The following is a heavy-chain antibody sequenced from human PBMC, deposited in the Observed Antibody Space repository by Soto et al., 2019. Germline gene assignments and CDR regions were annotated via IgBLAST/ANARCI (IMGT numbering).Heavy chain of an antibody. D-gene: IGHD1-26*01. J-gene: IGHJ4*02. CDR3: VGGAGWELDY. CDR2: IRQDGTET. CDR1: GFTFSTYW. V-gene: IGHV3-7*03. Sequence: EAQLVESGGGLVQPGGSLRLSCAASGFTFSTYWMNWVRQAPGMGLEWLAIIRQDGTETHYVDSVKGRFTISRDNTKNSRFLQMTNLRADDPAVYYCVGGAGWELDYWGQGTLVTVSS.